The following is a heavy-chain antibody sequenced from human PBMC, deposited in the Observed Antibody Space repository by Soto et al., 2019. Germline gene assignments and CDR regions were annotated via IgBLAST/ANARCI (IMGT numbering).Heavy chain of an antibody. V-gene: IGHV4-59*02. J-gene: IGHJ4*02. CDR2: IYYGGST. CDR1: GGSVSSYY. CDR3: ARSTGYGDSFFDY. Sequence: QVQLQESGPGLVKPSETLSLTCTVSGGSVSSYYWNWIRQTPGKGLEWIAYIYYGGSTNHNPSLKSRVTISADKSKNQFSLKLSSVTAADTAVYYCARSTGYGDSFFDYWGQGALVTVS. D-gene: IGHD4-17*01.